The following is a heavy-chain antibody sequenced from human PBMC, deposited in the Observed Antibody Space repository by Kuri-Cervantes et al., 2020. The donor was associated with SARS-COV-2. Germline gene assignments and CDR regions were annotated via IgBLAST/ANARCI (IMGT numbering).Heavy chain of an antibody. CDR2: IGTAGDP. CDR1: GFTFSSHD. Sequence: GESLKISCAASGFTFSSHDMHWVRQATGKGLEWVSAIGTAGDPDYPGSVKGRFTLSRVDARNSLYLQMYTLRAGDTAIYYCARDRYDFLSGYYGGLDYWGQGNLVNGAS. V-gene: IGHV3-13*05. J-gene: IGHJ4*02. CDR3: ARDRYDFLSGYYGGLDY. D-gene: IGHD3-3*01.